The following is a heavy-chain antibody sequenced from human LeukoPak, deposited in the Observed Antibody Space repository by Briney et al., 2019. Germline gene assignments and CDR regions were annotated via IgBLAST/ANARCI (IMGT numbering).Heavy chain of an antibody. CDR1: GGSFSGYY. D-gene: IGHD4-17*01. CDR2: INHSGST. V-gene: IGHV4-34*01. Sequence: SATLSLTCAVYGGSFSGYYWSWIRQAPGKGLEWIGEINHSGSTNYNPSLKSRVTISVDTSKNQFSLKLSSVTAADTAVYYCAIPGANTVTTLDYWGQGTLVTVSS. J-gene: IGHJ4*02. CDR3: AIPGANTVTTLDY.